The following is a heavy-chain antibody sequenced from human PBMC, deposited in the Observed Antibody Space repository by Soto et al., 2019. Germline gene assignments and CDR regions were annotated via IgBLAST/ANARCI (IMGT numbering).Heavy chain of an antibody. J-gene: IGHJ5*02. D-gene: IGHD3-22*01. CDR1: GGSISSGGYY. V-gene: IGHV4-31*03. Sequence: SETLSLTCTVSGGSISSGGYYWSWIRQHPGKGLEWIGYIYYSGSTYYNPSLKSRVTISVDTSKNQFSLKLSSVTAADTAVYYCARGITMIVENWFDPWGQGTLVTVSS. CDR2: IYYSGST. CDR3: ARGITMIVENWFDP.